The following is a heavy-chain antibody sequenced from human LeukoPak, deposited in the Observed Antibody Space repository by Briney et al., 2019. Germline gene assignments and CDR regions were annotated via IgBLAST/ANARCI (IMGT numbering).Heavy chain of an antibody. Sequence: PGGSLRLSCAASGFTFGSYEMNWVRQAPGKGLEWVSYISSSGSTIYYADSVKGRFTISRDNAKDSLYLQMNSLRAEDTAVYYCARELGGYYDYWGQGTLVTVSS. D-gene: IGHD3-22*01. J-gene: IGHJ4*02. V-gene: IGHV3-48*03. CDR1: GFTFGSYE. CDR2: ISSSGSTI. CDR3: ARELGGYYDY.